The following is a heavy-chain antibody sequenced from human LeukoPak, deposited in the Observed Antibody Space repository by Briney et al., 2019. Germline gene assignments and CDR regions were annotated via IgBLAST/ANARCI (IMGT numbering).Heavy chain of an antibody. D-gene: IGHD2-2*02. J-gene: IGHJ4*02. CDR3: AKTSRRLCSSSSCYTLDS. CDR1: GFTFTSYS. V-gene: IGHV3-23*01. Sequence: GGSLRLSCAASGFTFTSYSMSWVRQAPGKGLEWVSSIITTGGVTDYADSVKGRFTISRDNSRNTLYMQMNSLRAEDTAVYYCAKTSRRLCSSSSCYTLDSWGQGALVTVSS. CDR2: IITTGGVT.